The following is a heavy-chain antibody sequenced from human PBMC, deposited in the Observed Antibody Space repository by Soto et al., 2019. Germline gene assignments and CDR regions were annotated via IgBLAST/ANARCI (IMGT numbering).Heavy chain of an antibody. CDR1: GFTFSTYA. J-gene: IGHJ4*02. CDR3: AKSRTDLDY. V-gene: IGHV3-23*01. CDR2: ISGSGGST. D-gene: IGHD2-2*01. Sequence: GGSLRLSCAASGFTFSTYAMSWVRQAPGKGLEWVSGISGSGGSTYYADSVKGRFTISRDNSKNTLYLQMSSLRVEDTAVYYCAKSRTDLDYWGQGTLVTVSS.